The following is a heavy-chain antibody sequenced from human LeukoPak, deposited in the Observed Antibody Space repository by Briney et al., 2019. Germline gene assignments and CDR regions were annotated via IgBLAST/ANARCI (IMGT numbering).Heavy chain of an antibody. CDR3: ARVRGSYYTAFDI. V-gene: IGHV5-51*01. D-gene: IGHD1-26*01. J-gene: IGHJ3*02. CDR2: IYPGDSDT. CDR1: GFTFTSYW. Sequence: GESLKISCKGSGFTFTSYWIGWVRQMPGKGLEWMGIIYPGDSDTRYSPSFQGQVTISADKSISTAYLQWSSLKASDTAMYYCARVRGSYYTAFDIWGQGTMVTVSS.